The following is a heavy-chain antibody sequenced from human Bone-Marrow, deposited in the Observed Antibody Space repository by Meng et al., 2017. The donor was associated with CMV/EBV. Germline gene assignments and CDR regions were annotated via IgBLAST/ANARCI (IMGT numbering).Heavy chain of an antibody. CDR2: IIPIFGTA. V-gene: IGHV1-69*05. Sequence: SVKVSCKASGGTFSSYAISWVRQAPGQGLEWMGRIIPIFGTANYAQKFQGRVTITTDESTSTAYMELSSLRSEDTAVYYCARGSGYQLPSHEHNWFDPWGQGTLVTVSS. CDR3: ARGSGYQLPSHEHNWFDP. D-gene: IGHD2-2*01. CDR1: GGTFSSYA. J-gene: IGHJ5*02.